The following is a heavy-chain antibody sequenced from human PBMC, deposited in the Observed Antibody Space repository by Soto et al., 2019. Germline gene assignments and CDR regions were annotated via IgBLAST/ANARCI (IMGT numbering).Heavy chain of an antibody. Sequence: ASETLSLTCTVSGGSISSYYWSWIRQPPGKGLEWIGYIYYSGSTNYNPSLKSRVTISVDTSKNQFSLKLSSVTAADTAVYYCARDDYGDEFDYWGQGTLVTVSS. CDR1: GGSISSYY. V-gene: IGHV4-59*01. J-gene: IGHJ4*02. CDR2: IYYSGST. CDR3: ARDDYGDEFDY. D-gene: IGHD4-17*01.